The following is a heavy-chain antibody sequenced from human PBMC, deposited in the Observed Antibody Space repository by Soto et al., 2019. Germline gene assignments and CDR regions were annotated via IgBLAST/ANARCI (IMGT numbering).Heavy chain of an antibody. J-gene: IGHJ5*02. Sequence: QVQLVQSGAEVKKPGSSVKVSCKASGGTFSSYTISWVRQAPGQGLEWMGRIIPILGIANYAQKLQGRVTITADKSTSPAYMELSSLRSEDTAVYYCARDIAVAGPEYNWFDLCGKGTLVTVSS. CDR3: ARDIAVAGPEYNWFDL. CDR1: GGTFSSYT. CDR2: IIPILGIA. D-gene: IGHD6-19*01. V-gene: IGHV1-69*08.